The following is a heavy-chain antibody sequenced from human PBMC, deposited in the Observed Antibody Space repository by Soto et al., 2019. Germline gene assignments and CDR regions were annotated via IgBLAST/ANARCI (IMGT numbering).Heavy chain of an antibody. CDR2: IRSKANSYAT. CDR1: GFTFSGSA. D-gene: IGHD3-22*01. J-gene: IGHJ4*02. Sequence: PGGSLRLSCAASGFTFSGSAMHWVRQASGKGLEWVGRIRSKANSYATAYAASVKGRFTISRDDSKNTAYLQMNSLKTEDTAVYYCTSSMFDYYDSSGYYRDYWGQGTLVTVSS. CDR3: TSSMFDYYDSSGYYRDY. V-gene: IGHV3-73*01.